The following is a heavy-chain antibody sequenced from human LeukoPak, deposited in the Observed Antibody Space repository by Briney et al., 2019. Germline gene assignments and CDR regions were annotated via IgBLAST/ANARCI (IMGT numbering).Heavy chain of an antibody. V-gene: IGHV3-23*01. CDR3: AKDLYYDYVWGSYKVDDY. CDR1: GFTFSSSG. CDR2: ISDSGGST. D-gene: IGHD3-16*01. Sequence: GGSLRLSCAASGFTFSSSGISWVRQAPGKGLEWVSGISDSGGSTYYADSVKGRFTISRDNSKNTLYLQMNSLRAEDTAVYYCAKDLYYDYVWGSYKVDDYWGQGTLVTVSS. J-gene: IGHJ4*02.